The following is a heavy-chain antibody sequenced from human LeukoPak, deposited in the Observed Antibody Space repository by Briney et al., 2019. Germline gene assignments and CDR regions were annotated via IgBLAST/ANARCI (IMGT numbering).Heavy chain of an antibody. CDR2: IYYSGSA. J-gene: IGHJ4*02. CDR3: ARHQYYDSSGYYGGYYFDY. D-gene: IGHD3-22*01. Sequence: SETLSLTCTVSGGSISSSSYYWGWIRQPPGKGLEWIGSIYYSGSAYYNPSLKSRVTISVDTSKNQFSLKLSSVTAADTAVYYCARHQYYDSSGYYGGYYFDYWGQGTLVTVSS. V-gene: IGHV4-39*01. CDR1: GGSISSSSYY.